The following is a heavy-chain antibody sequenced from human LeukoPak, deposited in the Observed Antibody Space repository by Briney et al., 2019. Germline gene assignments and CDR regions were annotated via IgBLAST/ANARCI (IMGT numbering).Heavy chain of an antibody. V-gene: IGHV4-59*01. CDR1: GGSISSYY. CDR3: ARRGGYDSSGYRTDAFDI. J-gene: IGHJ3*02. CDR2: IYYSGST. D-gene: IGHD3-22*01. Sequence: SETLSLTCTVSGGSISSYYRSWIRQPPGKGLEWIGYIYYSGSTNYNPSLKSRVTISVDTSKNQFSLKLSSVTAADTAVYYCARRGGYDSSGYRTDAFDIWGQGTMVTVSS.